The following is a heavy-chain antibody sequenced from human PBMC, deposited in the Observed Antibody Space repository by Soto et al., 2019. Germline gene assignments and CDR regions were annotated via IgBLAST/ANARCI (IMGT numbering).Heavy chain of an antibody. CDR2: IYPGDSDV. D-gene: IGHD5-12*01. Sequence: XESLKISCQGSWYTFTTYWFVWVRQRPGKGLDWMGNIYPGDSDVKYSPSFQGQVTISVDKSISTAYLQWNSLKASDTAVYYCARQNHAGYGGYDSAFDTWGQGTLVTVSS. CDR3: ARQNHAGYGGYDSAFDT. J-gene: IGHJ4*02. V-gene: IGHV5-51*01. CDR1: WYTFTTYW.